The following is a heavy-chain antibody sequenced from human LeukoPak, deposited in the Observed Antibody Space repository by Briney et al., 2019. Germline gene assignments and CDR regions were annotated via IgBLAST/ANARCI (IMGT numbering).Heavy chain of an antibody. CDR3: ARYDFWSGEYYYYYMDV. Sequence: GGSLRLSCAASGFTFSSYSMNWVRQAPGKGLEWVSSISSSSSYIYYADSVKGRFTISRDNAKNPLYLQMNSLRAEDTAVYYCARYDFWSGEYYYYYMDVWGKGTTVTVSS. V-gene: IGHV3-21*01. D-gene: IGHD3-3*01. J-gene: IGHJ6*03. CDR2: ISSSSSYI. CDR1: GFTFSSYS.